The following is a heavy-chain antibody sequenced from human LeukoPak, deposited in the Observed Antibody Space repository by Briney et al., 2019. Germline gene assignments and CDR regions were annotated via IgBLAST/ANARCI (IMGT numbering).Heavy chain of an antibody. D-gene: IGHD6-19*01. J-gene: IGHJ4*02. V-gene: IGHV1-3*01. Sequence: ASVKVSCKASGYTFTNYAIHWVRQAPGQGLGWMGWINGGNGNTKYSQKFQDRVTITRDTSASTAYMELSSLRSEDTAIYYCARSTEYSSGSNGGYYFDYWGQGTLVTVSS. CDR1: GYTFTNYA. CDR2: INGGNGNT. CDR3: ARSTEYSSGSNGGYYFDY.